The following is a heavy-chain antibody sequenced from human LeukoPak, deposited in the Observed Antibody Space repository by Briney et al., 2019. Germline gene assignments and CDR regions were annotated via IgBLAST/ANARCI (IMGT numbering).Heavy chain of an antibody. J-gene: IGHJ3*02. CDR2: IYPGDSDT. D-gene: IGHD6-13*01. CDR1: GYIFTSYW. CDR3: ASIITAGAFDI. Sequence: GESLKISCKGSGYIFTSYWIGWVRPVPGKGLEWMGIIYPGDSDTRYSPSFQGQVTISADKSISTAYLQWSSLKASDTAMYYCASIITAGAFDIWGQGTMVTVSS. V-gene: IGHV5-51*01.